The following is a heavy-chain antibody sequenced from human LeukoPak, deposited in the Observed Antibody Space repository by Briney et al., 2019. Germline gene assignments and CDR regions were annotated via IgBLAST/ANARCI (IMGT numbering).Heavy chain of an antibody. CDR3: ARMRDGYMGRYYFDY. Sequence: GGSLRLSCAASGFTFSSYWMSWVRQAPGKGLEWVANIKEDGSDKKYVDSVKGRSTTSRDNAKNSLYLKMNSLRAEDTAVYYCARMRDGYMGRYYFDYWGQGTLVTVSS. CDR1: GFTFSSYW. J-gene: IGHJ4*02. V-gene: IGHV3-7*04. D-gene: IGHD5-24*01. CDR2: IKEDGSDK.